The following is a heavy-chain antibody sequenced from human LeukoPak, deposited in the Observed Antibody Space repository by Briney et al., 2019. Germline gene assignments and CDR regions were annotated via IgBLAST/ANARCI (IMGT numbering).Heavy chain of an antibody. Sequence: GESLKISCEASGHTFTNSWIAWVRQKPGKGPEWMGLIYPDDSDTRYNPSFQGQVIISADKSISTAYLQWSSLKASDTAMYYCARRPSSYLPFDYWGQGTLVTVSS. V-gene: IGHV5-51*01. CDR1: GHTFTNSW. D-gene: IGHD2-2*01. CDR3: ARRPSSYLPFDY. CDR2: IYPDDSDT. J-gene: IGHJ4*02.